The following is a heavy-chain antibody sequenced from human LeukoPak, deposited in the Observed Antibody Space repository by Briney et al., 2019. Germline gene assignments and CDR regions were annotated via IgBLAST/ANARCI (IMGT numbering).Heavy chain of an antibody. CDR2: ISSSGDIT. CDR3: AKDACGGNCSYSTDV. CDR1: GFTFSIYG. J-gene: IGHJ6*03. Sequence: GGSLRLSCAASGFTFSIYGMNWVRQAPGKGLEWVSSISSSGDITYYADSVKGRFTVSRDNPKNTLYLQLNSLRAEDTAVYYCAKDACGGNCSYSTDVWGKGTTVTVSS. V-gene: IGHV3-23*01.